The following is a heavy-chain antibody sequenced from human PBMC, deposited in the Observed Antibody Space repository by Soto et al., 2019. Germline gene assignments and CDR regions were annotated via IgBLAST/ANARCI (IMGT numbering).Heavy chain of an antibody. J-gene: IGHJ4*02. V-gene: IGHV3-23*01. CDR3: AEGGRQSCGWCAPDY. D-gene: IGHD6-19*01. CDR2: INLSGGGT. Sequence: EVQLLESGGGLVQPGGSLRLSCAASGFIFSSFAMSGVRQAPGKGLEWVSTINLSGGGTYYADSVKGRFTISRDNSKNTLDLQRDCLRAGDTAVHYCAEGGRQSCGWCAPDYWGQGILVTVSS. CDR1: GFIFSSFA.